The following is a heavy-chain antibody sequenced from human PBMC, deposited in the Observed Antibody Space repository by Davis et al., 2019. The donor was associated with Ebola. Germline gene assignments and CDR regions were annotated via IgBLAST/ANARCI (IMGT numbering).Heavy chain of an antibody. CDR2: INTNTGNP. Sequence: ASVKVSCKASGYSFTSHAVNWVRQAPGQGLEWMGWINTNTGNPSYAQGFTGRFVFSLDTSVSTAYLQISSLKAEDTAVYYCARDYHTAAGTVDYWGQGTLVTVSS. CDR3: ARDYHTAAGTVDY. V-gene: IGHV7-4-1*02. D-gene: IGHD6-13*01. CDR1: GYSFTSHA. J-gene: IGHJ4*02.